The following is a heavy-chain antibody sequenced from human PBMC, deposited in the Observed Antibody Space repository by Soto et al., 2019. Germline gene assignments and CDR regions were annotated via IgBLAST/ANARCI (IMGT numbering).Heavy chain of an antibody. Sequence: EEQLVESGGGLVKRGGSLRLSCAASGLTFSIAWLSWVRQAPGKGLEWVGRIKNNADGGTSDNAAPVKDRFTISRDDSKSTLYLQMNSLQTEDTAMYYCTSMNDRDAFDIWGQGTMVIVSS. CDR2: IKNNADGGTS. J-gene: IGHJ3*02. CDR3: TSMNDRDAFDI. CDR1: GLTFSIAW. D-gene: IGHD1-1*01. V-gene: IGHV3-15*01.